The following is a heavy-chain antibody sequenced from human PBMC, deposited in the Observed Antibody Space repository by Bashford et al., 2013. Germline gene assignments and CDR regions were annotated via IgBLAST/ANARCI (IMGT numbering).Heavy chain of an antibody. CDR3: ARVSQVGDAFDI. CDR2: IIPIFGTA. V-gene: IGHV1-69*06. J-gene: IGHJ3*02. D-gene: IGHD1-26*01. Sequence: WVRQAPGQGLEWMGGIIPIFGTANYAQRFQGRVTITADKSSNTAYMELSSLTSEDTAVYYCARVSQVGDAFDIVGPRDNGHRLL.